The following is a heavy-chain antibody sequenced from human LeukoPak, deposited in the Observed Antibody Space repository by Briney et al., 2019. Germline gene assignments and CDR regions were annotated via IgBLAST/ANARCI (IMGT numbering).Heavy chain of an antibody. CDR3: ARSIPAKRGITMVRGANNP. V-gene: IGHV4-34*01. CDR1: GGSFSGYY. Sequence: SETLSLTCAVYGGSFSGYYWSWIRQPPGKGLEWIGEINHNGITNYNPSLKSRVTISVDTSKNQFSLKLSSVTAADTAVYYCARSIPAKRGITMVRGANNPWGQGTLVTVSS. D-gene: IGHD3-10*01. J-gene: IGHJ5*02. CDR2: INHNGIT.